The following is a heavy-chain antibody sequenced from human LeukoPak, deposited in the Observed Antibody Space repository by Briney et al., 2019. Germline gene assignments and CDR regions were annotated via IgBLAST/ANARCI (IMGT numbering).Heavy chain of an antibody. V-gene: IGHV1-69*02. Sequence: SVKVSCKASGGTFSSYTISWVRQAPGQELEWMGRIIPILGIANYAQKFQGRVTITADKSTSTAYMELSSLRSEDTAVYYCARLVPAATPDSKNRDCWGQGTLVTVSS. J-gene: IGHJ4*02. D-gene: IGHD2-2*01. CDR2: IIPILGIA. CDR3: ARLVPAATPDSKNRDC. CDR1: GGTFSSYT.